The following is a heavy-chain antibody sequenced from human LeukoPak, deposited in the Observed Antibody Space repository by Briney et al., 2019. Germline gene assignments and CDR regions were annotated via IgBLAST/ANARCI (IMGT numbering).Heavy chain of an antibody. V-gene: IGHV1-18*01. CDR1: GYTFTHHG. D-gene: IGHD6-19*01. CDR3: ARDPSNTSGRYQYFDL. CDR2: ISAYNGDT. Sequence: ASVKVSCKASGYTFTHHGITWVRQAPGQGLEWMGWISAYNGDTIYAQNFQGRLTMTTDSSTTTAYMELRSLTSDDSALYFCARDPSNTSGRYQYFDLWGRGTLVTASS. J-gene: IGHJ2*01.